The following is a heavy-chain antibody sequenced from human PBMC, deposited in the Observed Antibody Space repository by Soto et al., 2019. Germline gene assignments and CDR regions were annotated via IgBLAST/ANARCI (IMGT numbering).Heavy chain of an antibody. J-gene: IGHJ5*02. Sequence: QVQLVESGGGVVQPGRSLRLSCAASGFTFSSYGMHWVRQAPGKGLEWVAVISYDGSNKYYADSVKGRFTISRDNSKNTLYLQMNSLRAEDTAVYYCAKDRRIAVAGQWFDPWGQGTLVTVSS. D-gene: IGHD6-19*01. CDR3: AKDRRIAVAGQWFDP. CDR2: ISYDGSNK. CDR1: GFTFSSYG. V-gene: IGHV3-30*18.